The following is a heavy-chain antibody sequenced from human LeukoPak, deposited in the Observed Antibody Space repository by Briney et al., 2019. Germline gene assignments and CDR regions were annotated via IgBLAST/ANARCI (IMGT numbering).Heavy chain of an antibody. Sequence: GGSLRLSCAASGFAFSSYAMSWVRQAQGKGLEWVSAISGSGGSTYYADSVKGRFTISRDNSKNTLYLQMNSLRAEDTAVYYCAKYDFPLGAFDIWGQGTMVTVSS. CDR3: AKYDFPLGAFDI. D-gene: IGHD3-3*01. CDR2: ISGSGGST. V-gene: IGHV3-23*01. CDR1: GFAFSSYA. J-gene: IGHJ3*02.